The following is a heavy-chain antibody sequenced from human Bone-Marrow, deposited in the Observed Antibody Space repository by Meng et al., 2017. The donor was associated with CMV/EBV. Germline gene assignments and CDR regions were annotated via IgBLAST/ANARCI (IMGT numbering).Heavy chain of an antibody. V-gene: IGHV3-15*01. D-gene: IGHD3-3*01. J-gene: IGHJ6*02. CDR3: AKVWAYYDFWSGLDV. CDR2: IKSKTDGGTT. CDR1: GFTFSNAW. Sequence: GGSLRLSCAASGFTFSNAWMSWVRQAPGKGLEWVGRIKSKTDGGTTDYAAPVKGRLTISRDDSKNTLYLQMNSLRAEDTAVYYCAKVWAYYDFWSGLDVWGQGTTVTVSS.